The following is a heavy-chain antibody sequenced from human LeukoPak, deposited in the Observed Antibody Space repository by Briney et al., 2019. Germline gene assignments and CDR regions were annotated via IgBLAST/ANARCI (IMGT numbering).Heavy chain of an antibody. CDR1: GFTFSSYV. V-gene: IGHV3-74*01. CDR3: ARDWVYKIDY. CDR2: ISHDGII. D-gene: IGHD5-24*01. Sequence: GSLRLSCETAGFTFSSYVMHWVRRTPGKGLVWVSRISHDGIISYADSVKGRFTISRDNAKNTLTLQMNSLRVEDTAVYFCARDWVYKIDYWGRGTLVTVSS. J-gene: IGHJ4*02.